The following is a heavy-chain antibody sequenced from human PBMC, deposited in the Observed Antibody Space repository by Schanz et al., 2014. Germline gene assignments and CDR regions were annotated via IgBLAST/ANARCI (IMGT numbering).Heavy chain of an antibody. CDR1: GFTFDPYA. D-gene: IGHD6-13*01. J-gene: IGHJ4*02. CDR3: ATETYSSSWCFDY. V-gene: IGHV3-30-3*01. Sequence: VQLLESGGGLVQPGGSLRLSCAASGFTFDPYAMHWLRQSPGKGLEWVAVLSSDESRKFYADSVKGRFTISRDNSNNTLSLQMNSLRDEDTAVYYCATETYSSSWCFDYWGQGTLVTVSS. CDR2: LSSDESRK.